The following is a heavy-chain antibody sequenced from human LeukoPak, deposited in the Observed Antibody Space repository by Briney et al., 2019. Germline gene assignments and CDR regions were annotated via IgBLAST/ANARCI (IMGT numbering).Heavy chain of an antibody. V-gene: IGHV3-23*01. CDR1: GFTFSSYA. D-gene: IGHD1-26*01. CDR2: ISGSGGST. J-gene: IGHJ4*02. Sequence: GGSLRLSCAASGFTFSSYAMSWVRQAPGKGLEWVSAISGSGGSTYYADSVKGRFTISRDNAKNSLYLQMNSLRAEDTAVYYCARFIVGATIDYWGQGTLVTVSS. CDR3: ARFIVGATIDY.